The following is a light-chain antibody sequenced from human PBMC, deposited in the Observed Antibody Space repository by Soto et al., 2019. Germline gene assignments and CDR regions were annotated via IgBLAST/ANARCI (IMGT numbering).Light chain of an antibody. Sequence: QSVLTQSPSASGTPGQRITISCSGSSSNIGSHTVNWHQQVPGTAPKLLIYSNNERPSGVPDRFSDSKSGTSASLAISGLQSGDEADYYCAAWDDSLNGVIFGGGTKLTVL. CDR2: SNN. CDR3: AAWDDSLNGVI. J-gene: IGLJ2*01. V-gene: IGLV1-44*01. CDR1: SSNIGSHT.